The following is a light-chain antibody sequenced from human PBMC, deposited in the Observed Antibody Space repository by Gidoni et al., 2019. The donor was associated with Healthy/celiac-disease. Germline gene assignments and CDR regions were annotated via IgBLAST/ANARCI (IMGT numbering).Light chain of an antibody. CDR1: QDISNY. Sequence: DIQLTQSPSSLSASVGDRVTSTCQASQDISNYLNWYQQKPGKAPKLLIYDASNLETGVPSRFSGSGSGTDFTFTISSLQPEDIETYYCQQYDNLLVTFGPGTKVDIK. CDR3: QQYDNLLVT. J-gene: IGKJ3*01. V-gene: IGKV1-33*01. CDR2: DAS.